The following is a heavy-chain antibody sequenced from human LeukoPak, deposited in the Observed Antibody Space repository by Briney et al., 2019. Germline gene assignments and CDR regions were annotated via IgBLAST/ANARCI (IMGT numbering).Heavy chain of an antibody. Sequence: GGSLRLSCAASGFTFSSYAMHWVRQAPGKGLEYVSAISSNGGSTYYANSVKGGFTISRDNSKNTLYLQMGSLRAEDMAVYYCARAPGPGIAAAGTNAFDIWGQGTMVTASS. J-gene: IGHJ3*02. CDR2: ISSNGGST. CDR1: GFTFSSYA. V-gene: IGHV3-64*01. CDR3: ARAPGPGIAAAGTNAFDI. D-gene: IGHD6-13*01.